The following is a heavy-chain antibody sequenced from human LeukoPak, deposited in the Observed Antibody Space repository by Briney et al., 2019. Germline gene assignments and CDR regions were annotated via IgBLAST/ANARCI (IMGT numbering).Heavy chain of an antibody. Sequence: ASVKVSCKASGYTFTSYGISWVRQAPGQGLEWMGWISVYNGNTNYAQKLQGRVTMTTDTFTSTAYMELRSLRSDDTAVYYCARSDIVVVPAAFDYWGQGTLVTVSS. CDR3: ARSDIVVVPAAFDY. J-gene: IGHJ4*02. D-gene: IGHD2-2*01. V-gene: IGHV1-18*01. CDR2: ISVYNGNT. CDR1: GYTFTSYG.